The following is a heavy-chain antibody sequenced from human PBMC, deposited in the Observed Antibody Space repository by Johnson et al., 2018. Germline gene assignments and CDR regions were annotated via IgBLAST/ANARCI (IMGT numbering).Heavy chain of an antibody. CDR2: ISYDGSKK. J-gene: IGHJ1*01. Sequence: QVQLVQSGGGVVQXGRSXRLXCAASGFTFSSYAMHWVRQAPGKGLEWVAVISYDGSKKYYVDSGKGRFTIPRDNSKNTLYPQMNSRRAEDTAVYYCARAPVVVAATGPAEYFQHWGQGTLVIVSS. D-gene: IGHD2-15*01. CDR1: GFTFSSYA. CDR3: ARAPVVVAATGPAEYFQH. V-gene: IGHV3-30-3*01.